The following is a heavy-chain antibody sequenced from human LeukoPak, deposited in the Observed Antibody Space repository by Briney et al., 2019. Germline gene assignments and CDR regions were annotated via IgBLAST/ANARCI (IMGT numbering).Heavy chain of an antibody. CDR3: ATDVNWAFDY. CDR1: GFTVSSTY. J-gene: IGHJ4*02. D-gene: IGHD7-27*01. Sequence: PGGSLRLSCAGSGFTVSSTYMSWVRQAPGKGLEWISNINHSGTSVWYPDSVKGRFTISRDSAQNSLFLQMNSLRVDDTAVYYCATDVNWAFDYWGQGTLVTVSS. CDR2: INHSGTSV. V-gene: IGHV3-48*01.